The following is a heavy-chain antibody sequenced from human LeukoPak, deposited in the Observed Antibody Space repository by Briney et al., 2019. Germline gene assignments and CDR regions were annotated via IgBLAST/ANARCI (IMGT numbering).Heavy chain of an antibody. Sequence: GASVKVSCKASGYTFTDYYIHWVRQAPGQGLEWMGRINCKSGGTNYGQNFQGRVTMTRDTSISTAYMELSRLRSDDTAVCYCARGPIATEGPRRPNYFDPWGQGTLVTVSS. CDR1: GYTFTDYY. CDR2: INCKSGGT. CDR3: ARGPIATEGPRRPNYFDP. V-gene: IGHV1-2*06. J-gene: IGHJ5*02. D-gene: IGHD4/OR15-4a*01.